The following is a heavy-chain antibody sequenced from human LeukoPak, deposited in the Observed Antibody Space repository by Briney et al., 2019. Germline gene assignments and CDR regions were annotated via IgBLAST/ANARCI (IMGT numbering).Heavy chain of an antibody. CDR2: IYTSGST. CDR1: GGSISSYY. CDR3: ARSRTPGIAAAGSIIDP. Sequence: SETLSLTCTVSGGSISSYYWSWIRQPAGKGLEWIGRIYTSGSTNYNPSLKSRVTMSVDTSKNQFSLKLSSVTAADTAVYYCARSRTPGIAAAGSIIDPWGQGTLVTVSS. V-gene: IGHV4-4*07. D-gene: IGHD6-13*01. J-gene: IGHJ5*02.